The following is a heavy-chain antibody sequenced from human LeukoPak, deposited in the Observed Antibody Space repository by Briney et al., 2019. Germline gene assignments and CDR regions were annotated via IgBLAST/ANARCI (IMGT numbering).Heavy chain of an antibody. CDR1: GYTFTSYA. Sequence: GASVKVSCKASGYTFTSYAVNWVRQAPGQGLEWMGWINTNTGNPTYAQGFTGRFVFSLDTSVSTAYLQISSLKAEDTAVYYCARDGIAAAGPHFDYWGQGTLVTVSS. CDR2: INTNTGNP. J-gene: IGHJ4*02. V-gene: IGHV7-4-1*02. CDR3: ARDGIAAAGPHFDY. D-gene: IGHD6-13*01.